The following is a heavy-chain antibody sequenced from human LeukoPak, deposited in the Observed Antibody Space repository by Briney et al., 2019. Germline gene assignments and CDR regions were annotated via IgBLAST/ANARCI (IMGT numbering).Heavy chain of an antibody. J-gene: IGHJ4*02. CDR3: ARDSCSSTSCPIDY. CDR2: INPNSGGT. CDR1: GYTFTGYY. V-gene: IGHV1-2*02. D-gene: IGHD2-2*01. Sequence: ASVTVSCKASGYTFTGYYMHWVRQAPGQGLEWMGSINPNSGGTNYAQKFQGRVTMTRDTSISTAYMELSSLRSDDTAVYYCARDSCSSTSCPIDYWGQGTLVTVSS.